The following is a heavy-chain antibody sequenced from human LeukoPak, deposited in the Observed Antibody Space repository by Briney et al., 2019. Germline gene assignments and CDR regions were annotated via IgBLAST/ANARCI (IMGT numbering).Heavy chain of an antibody. CDR3: ARVQHPKILLPYYYYYMDV. CDR2: ISATTGIT. Sequence: GGSLRLSCAASGCSFSEYAMSWVRQAPGKGLEWVSGISATTGITYYAESAKGRLTISRDNFKNALYLQMNSLRAEDSALYYCARVQHPKILLPYYYYYMDVWGKGTTVTVSS. D-gene: IGHD5-18*01. V-gene: IGHV3-23*01. J-gene: IGHJ6*03. CDR1: GCSFSEYA.